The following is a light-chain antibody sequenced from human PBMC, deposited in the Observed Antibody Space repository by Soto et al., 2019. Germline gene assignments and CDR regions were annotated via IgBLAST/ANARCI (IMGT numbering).Light chain of an antibody. CDR2: DAS. J-gene: IGKJ5*01. Sequence: DIQMTHSPASLSASVVDRVTITCQAGQDISNYLNWYQQKLGKAPKLLIYDASNLETGVPSRFSGSGSGRDFTFTISSLQPEDIATYYCQQYSHLITFGQGTRLEIK. CDR3: QQYSHLIT. V-gene: IGKV1-33*01. CDR1: QDISNY.